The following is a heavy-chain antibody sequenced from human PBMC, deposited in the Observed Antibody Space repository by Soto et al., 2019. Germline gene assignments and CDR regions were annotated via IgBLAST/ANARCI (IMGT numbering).Heavy chain of an antibody. Sequence: SETLSLTCAVYGGSFSGYYWHWIRQPPWKGLEWIVEINHSGITNYNPSLKSRVTISVDTSKNQFSLKLNSVTAADTAVYYCASGWGAIFDYWGQGTLVTVSS. J-gene: IGHJ4*02. CDR3: ASGWGAIFDY. CDR1: GGSFSGYY. V-gene: IGHV4-34*01. D-gene: IGHD7-27*01. CDR2: INHSGIT.